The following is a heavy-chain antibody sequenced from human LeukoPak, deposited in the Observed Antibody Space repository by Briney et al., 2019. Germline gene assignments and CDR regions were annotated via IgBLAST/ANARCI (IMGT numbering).Heavy chain of an antibody. Sequence: GSSVKVSCKASGGTFSSYAISWVRQAPGQGLEWMGGIIPIFGTANYAQKFRGRVTITADESTSTAYMELSSLRSEDTAVYYCAREYSSSSYFDYWGQGTLVTVSS. CDR2: IIPIFGTA. D-gene: IGHD6-6*01. V-gene: IGHV1-69*01. CDR3: AREYSSSSYFDY. J-gene: IGHJ4*02. CDR1: GGTFSSYA.